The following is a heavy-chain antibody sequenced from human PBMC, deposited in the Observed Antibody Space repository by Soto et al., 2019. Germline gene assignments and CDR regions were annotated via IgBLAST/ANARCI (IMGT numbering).Heavy chain of an antibody. J-gene: IGHJ6*02. D-gene: IGHD3-3*01. CDR2: ISSSGSYT. CDR1: GFKFSDYH. CDR3: ACVAPTIFGAQFHHNLVDV. Sequence: QVQLVQSGGGLVKPGGSLRLSCAASGFKFSDYHMSWIRQAQGKGLEWISYISSSGSYTTYTDSVKGRFTISRNNARSSLYLLMDSLRGEDTALYYCACVAPTIFGAQFHHNLVDVWGQGTTVTVAS. V-gene: IGHV3-11*06.